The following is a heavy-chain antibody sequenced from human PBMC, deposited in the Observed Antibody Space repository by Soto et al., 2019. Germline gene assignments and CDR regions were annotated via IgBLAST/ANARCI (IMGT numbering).Heavy chain of an antibody. CDR2: MNPNSGNT. Sequence: VNVSCKASGYTFTSYDINWVRQATGQGLEWMGWMNPNSGNTGYAQKFQGRVTMTRNTSISTAYMELSSLRSEDTAVYYCARGKTRQGYYYYGMDVWGQGTTVTVSS. J-gene: IGHJ6*02. CDR1: GYTFTSYD. CDR3: ARGKTRQGYYYYGMDV. V-gene: IGHV1-8*01.